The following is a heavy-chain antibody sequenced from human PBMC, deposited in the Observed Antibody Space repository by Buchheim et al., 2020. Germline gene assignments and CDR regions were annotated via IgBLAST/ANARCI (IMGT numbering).Heavy chain of an antibody. CDR3: ARDRSSIFGVKYGMDV. V-gene: IGHV4-59*01. J-gene: IGHJ6*02. Sequence: QVQLQESGPGLVKPSETLSLTCTVSGGPISSYYWSWIRQPPGKGLEWIGYIYYSGSTNYNPSLKSRVTISVDTPKNQFSLKLSSVTAADTAVYYCARDRSSIFGVKYGMDVWGQGTT. CDR2: IYYSGST. CDR1: GGPISSYY. D-gene: IGHD3-3*02.